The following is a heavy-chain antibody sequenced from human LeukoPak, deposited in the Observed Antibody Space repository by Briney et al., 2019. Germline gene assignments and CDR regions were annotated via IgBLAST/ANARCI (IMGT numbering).Heavy chain of an antibody. CDR1: GFTFSSYG. D-gene: IGHD2-15*01. V-gene: IGHV3-30*02. J-gene: IGHJ4*02. CDR2: IRYDGSNK. Sequence: GGSLRLSCAASGFTFSSYGMHWVRQAPGKGLEWVAFIRYDGSNKYYADSVKGRFTISRDNSKDTLYLQMNSLRAEDTAVYYCAKVGDCSGGSCFLRPFDYWGQGTLVTVSS. CDR3: AKVGDCSGGSCFLRPFDY.